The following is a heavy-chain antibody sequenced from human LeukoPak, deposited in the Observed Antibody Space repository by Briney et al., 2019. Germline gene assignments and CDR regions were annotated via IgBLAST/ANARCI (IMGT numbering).Heavy chain of an antibody. CDR1: GFTFSSYW. J-gene: IGHJ6*03. V-gene: IGHV3-74*01. CDR2: ITSDGSST. Sequence: GGSLRLSCAASGFTFSSYWMHWVRQAPGKGLVWVSRITSDGSSTSYADSVKGRFTISRDNAKNSLYLQMYSLRAEDTAVYYCAKEGGVYSTPYYMDVWGKGTTVTVSS. CDR3: AKEGGVYSTPYYMDV. D-gene: IGHD1-26*01.